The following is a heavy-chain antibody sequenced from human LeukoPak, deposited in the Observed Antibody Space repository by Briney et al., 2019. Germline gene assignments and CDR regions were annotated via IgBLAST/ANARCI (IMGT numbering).Heavy chain of an antibody. J-gene: IGHJ4*02. CDR1: GFIFSSLA. CDR2: INAVDANT. V-gene: IGHV3-23*01. CDR3: AKQFLGAN. D-gene: IGHD4/OR15-4a*01. Sequence: GGSLRLSCAASGFIFSSLAMTWVRQAPGKGLEWVSTINAVDANTYYADSVKGRFTVSRDNSRNTLYLQMNSLRAEDTAFYYCAKQFLGANWGQGTLVIVSS.